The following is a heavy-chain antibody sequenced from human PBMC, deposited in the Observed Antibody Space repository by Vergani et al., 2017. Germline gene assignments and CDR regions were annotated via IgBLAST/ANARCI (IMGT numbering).Heavy chain of an antibody. CDR1: GESFSSYQ. J-gene: IGHJ3*01. CDR2: IDDKGKS. Sequence: QVQLQESGPGLVKPSGTLSLTCAVFGESFSSYQWTWIRQSPGRGLEWIGEIDDKGKSICNPTLKSRVTISVDNSKRHFSLHVTSVTAADSAMYYCVRRDFWVGPRTFDFWGAGTPVTVSS. V-gene: IGHV4-34*09. D-gene: IGHD3-3*01. CDR3: VRRDFWVGPRTFDF.